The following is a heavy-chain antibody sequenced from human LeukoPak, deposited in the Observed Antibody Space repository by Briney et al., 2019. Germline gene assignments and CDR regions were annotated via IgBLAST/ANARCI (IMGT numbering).Heavy chain of an antibody. V-gene: IGHV3-33*01. Sequence: HPGGSLRLSCAASGFTFSSYGMHWVRQAPGKGLEWVAVIWYDGSNKYYADSVKGRFTISRDNSKNTLYLQMNSLRAEDTAVYYCARDGGVSGYDLLDYWGQGTLVTVSS. D-gene: IGHD5-12*01. CDR1: GFTFSSYG. J-gene: IGHJ4*02. CDR2: IWYDGSNK. CDR3: ARDGGVSGYDLLDY.